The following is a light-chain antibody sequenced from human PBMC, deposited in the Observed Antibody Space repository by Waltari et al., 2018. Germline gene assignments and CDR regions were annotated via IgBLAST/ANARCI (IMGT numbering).Light chain of an antibody. V-gene: IGKV3-11*01. J-gene: IGKJ5*01. CDR1: QSVASY. CDR3: QQRNNWPT. CDR2: DAS. Sequence: EIVLTQSPATLSLSPGERATLSCRASQSVASYLAWYQQKPGKAPRLLIYDASNRATGIPARFSGVGSGTDFTLTISSLEPEDFAVYYCQQRNNWPTFGQGTRLEIK.